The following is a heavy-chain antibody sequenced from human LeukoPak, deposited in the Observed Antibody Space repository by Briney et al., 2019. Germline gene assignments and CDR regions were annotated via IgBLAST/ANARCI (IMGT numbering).Heavy chain of an antibody. CDR3: VTYYFDSSGPKKNY. V-gene: IGHV3-64D*06. CDR2: ISSNGDST. D-gene: IGHD3-22*01. Sequence: GGSLRLSCSASGFTFSNYAMHWVRQAPGKGLEYVSGISSNGDSTYYADSVKGRFIISRDNSKNTLSLQTSSLRAEDTAVYYCVTYYFDSSGPKKNYWGQGTLVTVSS. J-gene: IGHJ4*02. CDR1: GFTFSNYA.